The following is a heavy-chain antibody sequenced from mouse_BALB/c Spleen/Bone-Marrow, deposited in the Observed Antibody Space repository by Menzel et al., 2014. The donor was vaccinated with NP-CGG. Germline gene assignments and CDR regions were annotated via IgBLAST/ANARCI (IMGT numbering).Heavy chain of an antibody. CDR3: TRRAYGGSYGFAY. D-gene: IGHD1-1*01. V-gene: IGHV1-7*01. Sequence: QVQLKESGAELAKPGASVKMSCKASGYTFTNYWMHWVKQRPGQGLEWIGYINPSTGYTEYNQKFKDKATLTADKSSSTAYMQLSSLTSEDSSVFYCTRRAYGGSYGFAYWGQGTQVTVSA. CDR2: INPSTGYT. CDR1: GYTFTNYW. J-gene: IGHJ3*01.